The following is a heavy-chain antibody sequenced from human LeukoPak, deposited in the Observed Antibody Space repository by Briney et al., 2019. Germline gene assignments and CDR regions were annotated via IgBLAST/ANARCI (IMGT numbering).Heavy chain of an antibody. CDR3: ARDSGYSSGWYDNWFDP. V-gene: IGHV3-30-3*01. CDR2: ISYDGSNK. J-gene: IGHJ5*02. D-gene: IGHD6-19*01. CDR1: GFTFSSYA. Sequence: AGGSLRLSCAASGFTFSSYAMSWVRQAPGRGLEWVAVISYDGSNKYYADSVKGRFTISRDNSKNTLYLQMNSLRAEDTAVYYCARDSGYSSGWYDNWFDPWGQGTLVTVSS.